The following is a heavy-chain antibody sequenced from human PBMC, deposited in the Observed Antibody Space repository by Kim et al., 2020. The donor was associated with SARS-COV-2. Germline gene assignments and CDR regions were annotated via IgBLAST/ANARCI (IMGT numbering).Heavy chain of an antibody. J-gene: IGHJ4*02. CDR2: MNAANGNT. V-gene: IGHV1-3*01. D-gene: IGHD1-7*01. Sequence: ASVKVSCKASGFTFTNYGIHWVRQAPGERLEWMGWMNAANGNTKYSQRFQGRVTFTRDTSATTAYMELSRLTSEDTAVYYCARAQELDYSGQGTLVIVSS. CDR1: GFTFTNYG. CDR3: ARAQELDY.